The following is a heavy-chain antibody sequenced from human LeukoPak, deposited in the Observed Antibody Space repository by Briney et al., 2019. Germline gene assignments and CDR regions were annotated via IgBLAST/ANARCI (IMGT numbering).Heavy chain of an antibody. V-gene: IGHV4-4*07. CDR1: GGSISSYY. CDR3: ARDRYAMGDAFDI. Sequence: SATLSLTRTVSGGSISSYYWSSIRQPAGKGLEWLGRIYTSGSTNYNPPLKSRVTMSVDTSKNQLSLKLSSVTAADTAVYYCARDRYAMGDAFDIWGQGTMVTVSS. CDR2: IYTSGST. J-gene: IGHJ3*02. D-gene: IGHD2-2*01.